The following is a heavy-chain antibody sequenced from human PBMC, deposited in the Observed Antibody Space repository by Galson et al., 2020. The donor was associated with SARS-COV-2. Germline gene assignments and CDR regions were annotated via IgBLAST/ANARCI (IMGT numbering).Heavy chain of an antibody. CDR2: IKQDGREK. V-gene: IGHV3-7*01. CDR3: AREGASSSIKQNYYYYGLDV. Sequence: GESLKISCAASGFTFSTYWMSWVRQAPGKGLEWVANIKQDGREKYYVDSVKGRFTISRDNAKNALYLQMNSLRAEDTALYYCAREGASSSIKQNYYYYGLDVWGQGTTVTVSS. D-gene: IGHD6-6*01. CDR1: GFTFSTYW. J-gene: IGHJ6*02.